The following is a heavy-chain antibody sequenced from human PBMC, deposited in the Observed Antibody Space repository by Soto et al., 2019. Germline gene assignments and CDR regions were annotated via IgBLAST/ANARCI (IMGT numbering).Heavy chain of an antibody. D-gene: IGHD5-12*01. V-gene: IGHV4-31*03. CDR3: ARREYSGPGYYFDY. J-gene: IGHJ4*02. CDR1: GGSISSGGYY. Sequence: QVQLQESGPGLVKPSQTLSLTCTVSGGSISSGGYYWSWIRQHPGKGLEWIGYIYYSGSTYYNPSLKSRVTISVDSSKNQFSLKLSSVTAADTAVYYCARREYSGPGYYFDYWGQGTLVTVSS. CDR2: IYYSGST.